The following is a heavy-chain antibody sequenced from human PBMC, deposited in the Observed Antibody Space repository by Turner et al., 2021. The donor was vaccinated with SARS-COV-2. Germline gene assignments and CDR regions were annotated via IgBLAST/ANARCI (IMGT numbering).Heavy chain of an antibody. Sequence: QLQLQESGPGLVKPSETLSLTCTVSGGSISSSPYYWGWIRQPPGKGLVWIGSIYYSGSTYYNPSLKSRVTISVDTSKNQFSLKLSYVTAADTAVYYCARLPYYYDSSGPIDYWGQGTLVTVSS. CDR3: ARLPYYYDSSGPIDY. J-gene: IGHJ4*02. CDR1: GGSISSSPYY. CDR2: IYYSGST. D-gene: IGHD3-22*01. V-gene: IGHV4-39*01.